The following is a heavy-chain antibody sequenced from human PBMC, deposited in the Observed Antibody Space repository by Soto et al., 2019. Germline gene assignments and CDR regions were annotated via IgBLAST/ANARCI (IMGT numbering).Heavy chain of an antibody. J-gene: IGHJ5*02. CDR1: GGSISSSSYY. Sequence: QLQLQESGPGLVKPSETLSLTCTVSGGSISSSSYYWGWIRQPPGKGLEWIGSIYYSGSTYYNPSLKSRVTISVDTSKTQFSLRLSSVTAADTAVYYCARHTDSSSERRGDWFDPWGQGTLVTVSS. CDR3: ARHTDSSSERRGDWFDP. CDR2: IYYSGST. V-gene: IGHV4-39*01. D-gene: IGHD6-13*01.